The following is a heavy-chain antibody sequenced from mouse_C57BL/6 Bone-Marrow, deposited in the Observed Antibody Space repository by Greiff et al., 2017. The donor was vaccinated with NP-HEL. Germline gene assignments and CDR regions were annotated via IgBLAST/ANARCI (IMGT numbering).Heavy chain of an antibody. CDR2: ISNGGGST. CDR1: GFTFSDYY. V-gene: IGHV5-12*01. Sequence: EVQVVESGGGLVQPGGSLKLSCAASGFTFSDYYMYWVRQTPEKRLEWVAYISNGGGSTYYPDTVKGRFTISRDNAKNTLYLQMSRLKSEDTAMYYCARHEGYGMYFDVWGTGTTVTVSS. D-gene: IGHD1-1*01. J-gene: IGHJ1*03. CDR3: ARHEGYGMYFDV.